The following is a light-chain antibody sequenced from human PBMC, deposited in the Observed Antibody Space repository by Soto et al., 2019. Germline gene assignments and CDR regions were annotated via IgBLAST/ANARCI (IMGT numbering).Light chain of an antibody. J-gene: IGKJ5*01. CDR3: QQRSSNWPPVT. CDR1: QSVSSY. Sequence: EIVLTQSPATLSLSPGERATLSCRASQSVSSYLAWYQQKPGQAPRLLIYDASNRATGIPARFSGSGSGTDFTLTISSLVPEDFAVYYCQQRSSNWPPVTFGQGTRLEIK. CDR2: DAS. V-gene: IGKV3-11*01.